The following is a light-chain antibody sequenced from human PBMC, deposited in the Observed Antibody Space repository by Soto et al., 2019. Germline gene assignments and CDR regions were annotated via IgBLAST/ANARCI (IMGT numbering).Light chain of an antibody. CDR2: AAS. CDR3: QQSYSTPRR. V-gene: IGKV1-39*01. CDR1: QSISSY. Sequence: DIQMTQSPSSLSASVGDRITITCRASQSISSYLNWYQQKPEKAPKLLIYAASSLQSGVPSRFSGSGSGTDFTLTISSLQPEDFATYYCQQSYSTPRRFGQGTKVEIK. J-gene: IGKJ1*01.